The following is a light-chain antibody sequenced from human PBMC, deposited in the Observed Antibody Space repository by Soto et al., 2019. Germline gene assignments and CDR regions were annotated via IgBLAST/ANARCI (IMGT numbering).Light chain of an antibody. CDR2: GAS. Sequence: EIVMTQSPATLSVSPGERATLSCRASQSVSSNLAWYQQKPGQAPRLLIYGASTRATGIPARFSGSGSGTEFTLTISSLLSENFAVYYCLQNNTWPTFGQGTKV. J-gene: IGKJ1*01. V-gene: IGKV3-15*01. CDR1: QSVSSN. CDR3: LQNNTWPT.